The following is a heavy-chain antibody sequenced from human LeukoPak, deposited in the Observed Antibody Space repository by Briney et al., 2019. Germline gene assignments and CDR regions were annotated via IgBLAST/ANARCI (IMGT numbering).Heavy chain of an antibody. Sequence: GGSLRLSCAASGFTFSSYAMSWVRQAPGKGLEWVSAISGSGGSTYYADSVKGRFTISRDNSKNTLYLQMNSLRAEDTAVYSCANGVYCSSTSCYDLYGMDVWGQGTTVTVSS. J-gene: IGHJ6*02. CDR2: ISGSGGST. CDR1: GFTFSSYA. CDR3: ANGVYCSSTSCYDLYGMDV. V-gene: IGHV3-23*01. D-gene: IGHD2-2*01.